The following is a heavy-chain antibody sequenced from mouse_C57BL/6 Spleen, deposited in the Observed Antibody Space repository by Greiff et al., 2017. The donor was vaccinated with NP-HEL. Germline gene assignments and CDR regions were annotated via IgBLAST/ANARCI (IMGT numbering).Heavy chain of an antibody. CDR1: GSTFSDYG. D-gene: IGHD2-4*01. CDR2: ISSGSSTI. V-gene: IGHV5-17*01. CDR3: ARNYDYFDY. Sequence: LRLREPGGGLLRPGGSLNLSCAASGSTFSDYGMHWVRQAPEKGLEWVAYISSGSSTIYYADTVKGRFTISRDNAKNTLFLQMTSLRSEDTAMYYCARNYDYFDYWGQGTTLTVSS. J-gene: IGHJ2*01.